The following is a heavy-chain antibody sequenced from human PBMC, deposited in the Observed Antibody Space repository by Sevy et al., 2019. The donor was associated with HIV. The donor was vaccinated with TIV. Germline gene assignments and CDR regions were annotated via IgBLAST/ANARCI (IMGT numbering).Heavy chain of an antibody. Sequence: GGSLRLSCTTSGFTFGDYAMGWFRQAPGKGLEWVGLIRTTASGGTTDYAASVKGTFIISRDDSKSIAYLQMNSLKTEDTAVYYCTRSFSVTWYPHYWGQGTLVTVSS. CDR3: TRSFSVTWYPHY. D-gene: IGHD6-13*01. J-gene: IGHJ4*02. CDR2: IRTTASGGTT. CDR1: GFTFGDYA. V-gene: IGHV3-49*03.